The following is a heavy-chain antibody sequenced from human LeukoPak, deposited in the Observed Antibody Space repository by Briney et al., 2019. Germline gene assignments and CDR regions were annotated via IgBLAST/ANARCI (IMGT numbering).Heavy chain of an antibody. CDR2: ISYDGNNT. CDR3: ATRDFDF. Sequence: GGSLRLSCVASGFNFRHYGIHWVRQAPGKGPQWVAVISYDGNNTFYADSVKGRFTVFRDNSKNTVFLQMNNLRHEDTASYYCATRDFDFWGQGTLVTVSS. J-gene: IGHJ4*02. V-gene: IGHV3-30*03. CDR1: GFNFRHYG.